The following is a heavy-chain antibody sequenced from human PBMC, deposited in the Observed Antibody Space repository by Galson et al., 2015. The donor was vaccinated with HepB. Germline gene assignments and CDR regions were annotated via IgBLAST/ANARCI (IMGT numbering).Heavy chain of an antibody. J-gene: IGHJ4*02. V-gene: IGHV3-30-3*01. CDR1: GFTFNTYT. CDR2: VSEDGSNK. Sequence: SLRLSCAAPGFTFNTYTIHWVRQAPGKGLEWVALVSEDGSNKFYTDSVKGRFTISRDNSKNTLFLQMNSLRAEDTAVYFCARGRSGNYPIDYWGQGTLVTVSS. CDR3: ARGRSGNYPIDY. D-gene: IGHD3-3*01.